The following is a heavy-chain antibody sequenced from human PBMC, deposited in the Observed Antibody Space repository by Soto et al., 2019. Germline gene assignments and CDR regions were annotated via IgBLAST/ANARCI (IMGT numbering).Heavy chain of an antibody. CDR3: ARATGADKEDY. V-gene: IGHV3-7*04. CDR1: GFIFSHYW. CDR2: IKEDGSER. J-gene: IGHJ4*02. D-gene: IGHD3-10*01. Sequence: EVQLVESGGGLVQPGGSLRLSCAASGFIFSHYWMSWVRQAPGKGLEWVANIKEDGSERYYVDSVKGRFTISRDNAKNSRYLQMNSLSGEDSAVYYCARATGADKEDYWGQGTLVTVSS.